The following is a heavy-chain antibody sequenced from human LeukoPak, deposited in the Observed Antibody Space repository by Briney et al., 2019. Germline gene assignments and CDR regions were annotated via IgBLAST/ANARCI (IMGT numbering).Heavy chain of an antibody. J-gene: IGHJ4*02. CDR3: ARESNSPLDY. Sequence: PSETLSLTCAVYGGSFSGYYWSSIRQPPGKGLEWIGEINHSGGTNYNPSLKSRVTISVDTSKNQFSLKLSSVTAADTAVYYCARESNSPLDYWGQGTLVTVSS. CDR1: GGSFSGYY. CDR2: INHSGGT. V-gene: IGHV4-34*01. D-gene: IGHD5-24*01.